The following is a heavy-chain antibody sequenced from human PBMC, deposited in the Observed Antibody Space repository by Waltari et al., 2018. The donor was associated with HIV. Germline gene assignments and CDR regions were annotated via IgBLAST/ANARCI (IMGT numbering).Heavy chain of an antibody. D-gene: IGHD3-3*01. V-gene: IGHV3-30*18. CDR2: ISSDGNNE. J-gene: IGHJ4*02. CDR1: DSTFSPYG. CDR3: AKSLFGVVKYQNLFDY. Sequence: QVQLVESGGGVVHPGGYLRLSCAALDSTFSPYGMHWVRQAPGKGLEWMAFISSDGNNEYYADSVKGRFTVSRDNSRNTLHLLMDSLRVEDTAIYYCAKSLFGVVKYQNLFDYWAQGTLVTVSS.